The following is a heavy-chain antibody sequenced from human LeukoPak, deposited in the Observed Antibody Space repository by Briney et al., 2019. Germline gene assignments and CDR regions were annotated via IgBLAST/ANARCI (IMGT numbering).Heavy chain of an antibody. V-gene: IGHV1-2*02. J-gene: IGHJ5*02. CDR2: INPNSGGT. Sequence: ASVKVSCKASGYTFTGYYMHWVRQAPGQGLEWMGWINPNSGGTNYAQKFQGRVTMTRDTSNSTAYMELSRLRSDDTAVYYCARVPSSTSERDWFDPWGQGTLVTVSS. CDR3: ARVPSSTSERDWFDP. D-gene: IGHD2-2*01. CDR1: GYTFTGYY.